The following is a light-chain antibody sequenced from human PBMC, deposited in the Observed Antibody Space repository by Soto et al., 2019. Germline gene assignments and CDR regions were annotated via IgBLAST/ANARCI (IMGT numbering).Light chain of an antibody. CDR3: QQYNSSPLT. CDR1: QSISSW. J-gene: IGKJ4*01. CDR2: DAS. V-gene: IGKV1-5*01. Sequence: DIQMTQSPSTLSASVGDRVTITCRASQSISSWLAWYQQKPGKAPKLLIYDASSLESGVPSRFSGSGSGTEFTLTISSLQPADFATFYCQQYNSSPLTFGGGTKVEIK.